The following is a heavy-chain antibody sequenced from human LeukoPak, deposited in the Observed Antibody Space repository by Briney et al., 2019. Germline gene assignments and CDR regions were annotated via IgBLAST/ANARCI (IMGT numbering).Heavy chain of an antibody. CDR2: IKSKTDAGTT. J-gene: IGHJ5*02. Sequence: GGSLRLSCAASGFTFSNAWMSWVRQAPGKGLEWVGRIKSKTDAGTTDYAAPVKGRFTISRDDSKNTLYLQMNSLKTEDTAVYYCTTLGFDPWGQGTLVTVSS. V-gene: IGHV3-15*01. CDR1: GFTFSNAW. CDR3: TTLGFDP.